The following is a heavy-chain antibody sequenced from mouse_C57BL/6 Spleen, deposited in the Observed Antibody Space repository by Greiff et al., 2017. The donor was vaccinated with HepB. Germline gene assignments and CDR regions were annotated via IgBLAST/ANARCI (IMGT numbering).Heavy chain of an antibody. J-gene: IGHJ1*03. V-gene: IGHV6-6*01. CDR2: IRNKANNHAT. D-gene: IGHD1-1*01. CDR3: TRRGSSYHGYFDV. CDR1: GFTFSDAW. Sequence: EVQLQESGGGLVQPGGSMKLSCAASGFTFSDAWMDWVRQSPEKGLEWVAEIRNKANNHATYYAESVKGRFTISRDDSKSSVYLQMNSLRAEDTGIYYCTRRGSSYHGYFDVWGTGTTVTVSS.